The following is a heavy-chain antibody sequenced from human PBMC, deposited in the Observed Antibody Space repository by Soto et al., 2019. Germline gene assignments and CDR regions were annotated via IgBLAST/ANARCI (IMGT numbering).Heavy chain of an antibody. CDR2: IYYSGST. CDR1: GGSISSGDYY. D-gene: IGHD6-13*01. CDR3: ARDTAAGNGMDV. J-gene: IGHJ6*02. Sequence: SETLSLTCTFSGGSISSGDYYWSWIRQPPGKGLEWIGYIYYSGSTYYNPSLKSRVTISVDTSKNQFSLKLSSVTAADTAVYYCARDTAAGNGMDVWGQGTTVTVSS. V-gene: IGHV4-30-4*01.